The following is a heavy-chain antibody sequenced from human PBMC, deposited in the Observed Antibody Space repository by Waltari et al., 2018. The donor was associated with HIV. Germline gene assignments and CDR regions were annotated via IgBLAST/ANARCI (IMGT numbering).Heavy chain of an antibody. CDR1: GYSFTSYW. V-gene: IGHV5-51*01. J-gene: IGHJ3*02. CDR2: NYPGCSFT. Sequence: EVQLMQSGAEVKKPGESLKISCKGSGYSFTSYWIGWVRQMPGKGLEWMGINYPGCSFTSYRPSFQCQVTISADKAISTAYLQWSSLKASDTAMYYCARRGLDGGWRQSNAFDIWGQGTMVTVSS. CDR3: ARRGLDGGWRQSNAFDI. D-gene: IGHD3-16*01.